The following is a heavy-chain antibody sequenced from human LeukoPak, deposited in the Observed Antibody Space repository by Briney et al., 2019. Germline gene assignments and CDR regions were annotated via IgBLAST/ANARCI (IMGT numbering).Heavy chain of an antibody. Sequence: KESGPTLVKPTQTLTLTCTFSGFSLSTSGVGVGWIRQPPGKALEWLSLIYWDDDKRYSPSLKSRLTITKDTSKNQLVLTMTNMDPVDTATYYCAHSGRNYDILTGYSTSNWFDPWGQGTLVTVSS. CDR3: AHSGRNYDILTGYSTSNWFDP. V-gene: IGHV2-5*02. J-gene: IGHJ5*02. D-gene: IGHD3-9*01. CDR2: IYWDDDK. CDR1: GFSLSTSGVG.